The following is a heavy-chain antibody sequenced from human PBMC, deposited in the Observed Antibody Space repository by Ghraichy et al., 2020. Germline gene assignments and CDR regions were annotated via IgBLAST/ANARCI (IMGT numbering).Heavy chain of an antibody. CDR1: GYTFTSYG. J-gene: IGHJ6*02. Sequence: ASVKVSCKASGYTFTSYGISWVRQAPGQGLEWMGWISAYNGNTNYAQKLQGRVTMTTDTSTSTAYMELRSLRSDDTAVYYCARDYYDFWSGRLPRGGYYYYGMDVWGQGTTVTVSS. V-gene: IGHV1-18*04. CDR3: ARDYYDFWSGRLPRGGYYYYGMDV. D-gene: IGHD3-3*01. CDR2: ISAYNGNT.